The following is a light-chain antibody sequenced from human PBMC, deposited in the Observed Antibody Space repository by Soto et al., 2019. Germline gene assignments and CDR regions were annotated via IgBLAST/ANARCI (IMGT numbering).Light chain of an antibody. CDR1: QSVLYSSSNKNY. V-gene: IGKV4-1*01. CDR3: QQYYSTPLT. J-gene: IGKJ4*01. CDR2: WAS. Sequence: DIVMTQSPDSLAVSLGERATINCKSSQSVLYSSSNKNYLAWYQQIPGQPPKLLIYWASTRESGVPDRFSGSGSGTDFTLTISSLQAEDVAVYYCQQYYSTPLTFGGGTKVEIK.